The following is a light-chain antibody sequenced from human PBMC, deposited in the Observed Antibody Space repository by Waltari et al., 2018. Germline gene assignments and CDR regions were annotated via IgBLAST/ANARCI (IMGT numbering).Light chain of an antibody. J-gene: IGKJ1*01. V-gene: IGKV3-20*01. CDR1: QTIGRY. CDR2: EAS. CDR3: QNHERLPAT. Sequence: EIVLTQSPGTLSLSPGERATLCCRASQTIGRYLVWYQQKPGQAPRLLIYEASRRATGIPDRFSGSGSGTDFSLTISRLEPEDFAVYYCQNHERLPATFGQGTKVEIK.